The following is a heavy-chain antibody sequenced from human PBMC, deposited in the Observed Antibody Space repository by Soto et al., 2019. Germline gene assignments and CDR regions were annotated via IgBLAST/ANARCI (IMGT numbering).Heavy chain of an antibody. D-gene: IGHD4-17*01. V-gene: IGHV4-59*01. J-gene: IGHJ4*02. Sequence: SETLSLTCTVSGGSISSYYWSWIRQPPGKGLEWIGYIYYSGSTNYNPSLKSRVTISVDTSKNQFSLKLSSVTAADTAVYYCARVYGDYGYFDSWGQGTQVTVSS. CDR1: GGSISSYY. CDR3: ARVYGDYGYFDS. CDR2: IYYSGST.